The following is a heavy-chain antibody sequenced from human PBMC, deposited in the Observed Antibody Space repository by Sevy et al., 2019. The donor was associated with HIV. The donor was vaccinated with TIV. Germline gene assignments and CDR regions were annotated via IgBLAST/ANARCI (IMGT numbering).Heavy chain of an antibody. CDR1: GFTIRTYN. J-gene: IGHJ4*02. CDR2: ISSSSTYI. CDR3: AKEELSGFY. V-gene: IGHV3-21*04. Sequence: GGSLRLSCAASGFTIRTYNMNWVRQAPGKGLEWVSSISSSSTYIYYADSVKGRFTISRDNAKNSLYLQMSSLRAEDTAVYYCAKEELSGFYWGQGTLVTVSS. D-gene: IGHD6-19*01.